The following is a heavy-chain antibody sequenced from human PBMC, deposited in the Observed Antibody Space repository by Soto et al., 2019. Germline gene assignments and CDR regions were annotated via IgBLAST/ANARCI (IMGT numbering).Heavy chain of an antibody. V-gene: IGHV3-30*18. J-gene: IGHJ4*02. CDR3: AKDVPPGY. CDR1: GFTFSSYG. Sequence: QVQLVESGGGVVQPGRSLRLSCAASGFTFSSYGMLWVRQAPGKGLEWGAVISYDGSNKYYADSVKGRFTISRDNSKNTLYLQMNSLRAEHTAVYYCAKDVPPGYWGQGTLVNVS. CDR2: ISYDGSNK.